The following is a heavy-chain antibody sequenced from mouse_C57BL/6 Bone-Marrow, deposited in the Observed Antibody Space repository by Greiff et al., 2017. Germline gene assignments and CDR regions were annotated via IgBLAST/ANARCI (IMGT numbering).Heavy chain of an antibody. Sequence: EVKLEESGGGLVQPGGSLKLSCAASGFTFSDYYMYWVRQTPEKRLEWVAYISNGGGSTYYPDTVKGRFTISRDNAKNTLYLQMSRLKSEDTAMYYCARPDYYGSSSFAYWGQGTLVTVSA. CDR1: GFTFSDYY. V-gene: IGHV5-12*01. J-gene: IGHJ3*01. CDR3: ARPDYYGSSSFAY. CDR2: ISNGGGST. D-gene: IGHD1-1*01.